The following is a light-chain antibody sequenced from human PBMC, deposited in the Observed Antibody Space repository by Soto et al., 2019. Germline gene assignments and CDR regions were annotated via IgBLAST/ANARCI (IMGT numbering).Light chain of an antibody. CDR1: QSVFRW. V-gene: IGKV1-5*03. CDR3: QQYNSYQFT. Sequence: DIQMTQSPSTLSASVGDRVSITCRASQSVFRWLAWYQQKPGKAPKLLIYKASSLESGVPSRFSGSGSGTEFTLTISSLQPDDFATYFCQQYNSYQFTFGQGTKVDIK. J-gene: IGKJ2*01. CDR2: KAS.